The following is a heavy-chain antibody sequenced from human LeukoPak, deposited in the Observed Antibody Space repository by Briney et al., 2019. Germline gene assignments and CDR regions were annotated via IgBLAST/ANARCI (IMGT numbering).Heavy chain of an antibody. CDR3: ARGLGYSYGSGYYFDY. V-gene: IGHV4-31*03. D-gene: IGHD5-18*01. CDR2: IYYSGST. Sequence: PSETLSLTCTVSGGSISSGGYYWSWIRQHPGKGLEWIGYIYYSGSTYYNPSLKSRVTISVDTSKNQFSLELSSVTAADTAVYYCARGLGYSYGSGYYFDYWGQGTLVTVSS. CDR1: GGSISSGGYY. J-gene: IGHJ4*02.